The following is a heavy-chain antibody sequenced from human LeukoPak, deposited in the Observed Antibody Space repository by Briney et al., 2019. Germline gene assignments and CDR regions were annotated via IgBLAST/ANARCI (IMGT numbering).Heavy chain of an antibody. Sequence: SETLSLTCAVSGGSISSSNWWSWVRQPPGKGLEWIGEIYHSGSTNYNPSLKSRVTISVDKSKNQFSLKLSSVTAADTAVYYCARNDYGDYSEAFDIWGQGTMVTVSS. D-gene: IGHD4-17*01. V-gene: IGHV4-4*02. CDR2: IYHSGST. CDR1: GGSISSSNW. J-gene: IGHJ3*02. CDR3: ARNDYGDYSEAFDI.